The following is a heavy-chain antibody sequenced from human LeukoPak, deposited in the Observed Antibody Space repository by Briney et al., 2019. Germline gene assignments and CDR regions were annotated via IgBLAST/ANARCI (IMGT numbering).Heavy chain of an antibody. CDR3: ARESDSGNYPLDY. J-gene: IGHJ4*02. CDR1: GYTFTGYY. V-gene: IGHV1-2*02. Sequence: VASVKVSCKASGYTFTGYYIHWVRQAPGQGLEWMGWINPNSGGTNYAQKFQGRVTMTRDTSISTAYMELSRLRSDDTAVYYCARESDSGNYPLDYWGQGTLVTVSS. CDR2: INPNSGGT. D-gene: IGHD1-26*01.